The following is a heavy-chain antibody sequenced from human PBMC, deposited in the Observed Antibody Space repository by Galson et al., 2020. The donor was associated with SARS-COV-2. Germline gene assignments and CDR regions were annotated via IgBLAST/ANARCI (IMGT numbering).Heavy chain of an antibody. V-gene: IGHV4-4*07. D-gene: IGHD2-2*01. Sequence: SETLSLTCTVSGGSISSYYWSWIRQPAGKGLEWIGRIYTSGSTNYNPSLKSRVTMSVDTSKNQFSLKLSSVTAADTAVYYCAREWWGDIVVVPFEEYYYGMDVWGLGTTVTVSS. J-gene: IGHJ6*02. CDR2: IYTSGST. CDR3: AREWWGDIVVVPFEEYYYGMDV. CDR1: GGSISSYY.